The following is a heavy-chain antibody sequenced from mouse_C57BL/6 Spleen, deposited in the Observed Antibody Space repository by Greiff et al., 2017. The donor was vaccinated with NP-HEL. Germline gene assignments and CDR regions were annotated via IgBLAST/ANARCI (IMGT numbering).Heavy chain of an antibody. J-gene: IGHJ2*01. CDR1: GYTFTSYW. CDR3: ARYIYYGSSYVLFDY. D-gene: IGHD1-1*01. V-gene: IGHV1-64*01. Sequence: QVQLQQPGAELVKPGASVKLSCKASGYTFTSYWMHWVKQRPGQGLEWIGMIHPNSGSTNYNEKFKSKATLTVDKSSSTAYMQLSSLTSEDSAVYYCARYIYYGSSYVLFDYWGQGTTLTVSS. CDR2: IHPNSGST.